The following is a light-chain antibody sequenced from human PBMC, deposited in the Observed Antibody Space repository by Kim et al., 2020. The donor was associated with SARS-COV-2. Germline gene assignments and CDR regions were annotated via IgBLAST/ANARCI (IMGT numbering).Light chain of an antibody. Sequence: GQSITISCTGVSSDVGKYDFVSWYQQHPGRAPKLMISEVNKRPSGVSNRFSASKSGNTASLTISGLQAEDEADYYCCSYAGGSIYVFGTGTKVTVL. V-gene: IGLV2-23*02. J-gene: IGLJ1*01. CDR1: SSDVGKYDF. CDR3: CSYAGGSIYV. CDR2: EVN.